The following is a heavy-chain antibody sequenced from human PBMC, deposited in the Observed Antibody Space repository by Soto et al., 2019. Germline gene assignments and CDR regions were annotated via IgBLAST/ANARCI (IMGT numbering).Heavy chain of an antibody. V-gene: IGHV3-23*01. J-gene: IGHJ4*02. D-gene: IGHD6-19*01. CDR2: ISGCAGST. Sequence: LRLSCAASGFTFSSYAMSWVRQAPGKGLEWVSAISGCAGSTYYADSVKGRFTISRDNSKNTLYLQMNSLRAEDTAVYYCAKSDSSGWYSFDYWGQGTLVTVSS. CDR3: AKSDSSGWYSFDY. CDR1: GFTFSSYA.